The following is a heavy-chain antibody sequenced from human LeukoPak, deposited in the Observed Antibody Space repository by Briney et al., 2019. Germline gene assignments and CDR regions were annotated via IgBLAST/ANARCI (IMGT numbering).Heavy chain of an antibody. CDR1: GFTVSSNY. CDR2: IYSGGST. Sequence: GGSLRLSCAASGFTVSSNYMSWVRQAPGKGLEWVSVIYSGGSTYYADSVKGRFTISRGNSKNTLYLQMNSLRAEDTAVYYCVSAPRYSSSSLFDYWGQGTLVTVSS. CDR3: VSAPRYSSSSLFDY. V-gene: IGHV3-66*01. J-gene: IGHJ4*02. D-gene: IGHD6-6*01.